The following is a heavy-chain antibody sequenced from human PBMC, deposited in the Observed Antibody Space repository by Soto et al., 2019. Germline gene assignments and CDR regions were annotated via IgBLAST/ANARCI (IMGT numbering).Heavy chain of an antibody. J-gene: IGHJ4*02. CDR3: AKDTRGYYYNSGYYSG. V-gene: IGHV3-43*02. CDR1: GFTFDDYA. D-gene: IGHD3-22*01. CDR2: ISGDGGST. Sequence: GGSLRLSCAASGFTFDDYAMHLVRQAPGKGLEWVSLISGDGGSTYYADSGKGRFTISRDNSKNSLYLQMNSLRTEDTALYYCAKDTRGYYYNSGYYSGWGQGTLVTVSS.